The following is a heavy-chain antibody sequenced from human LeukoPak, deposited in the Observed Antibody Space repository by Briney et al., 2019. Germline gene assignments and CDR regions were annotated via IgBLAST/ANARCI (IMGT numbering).Heavy chain of an antibody. J-gene: IGHJ5*02. CDR1: GGSFSDYY. V-gene: IGHV4-34*01. CDR3: ARLRAEGRQRWFDA. CDR2: MSPSGSS. Sequence: SETLSLTCAVYGGSFSDYYWTWIRQTPGKGLEWIGEMSPSGSSNYNPSLKSRVTISEDTSQEQFSLNLTSVTAADTAVYYCARLRAEGRQRWFDAWGQGTHVTVSS.